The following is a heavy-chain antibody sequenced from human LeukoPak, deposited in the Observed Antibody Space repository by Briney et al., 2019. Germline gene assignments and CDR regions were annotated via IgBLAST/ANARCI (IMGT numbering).Heavy chain of an antibody. D-gene: IGHD5-18*01. J-gene: IGHJ6*02. CDR3: ARLPPVDTAMVTDYYYYGMDV. V-gene: IGHV5-51*01. CDR1: GYSFTSYW. CDR2: IYPGDSDT. Sequence: GESLKISCKGSGYSFTSYWTGRVRQMPGKGLEWMGIIYPGDSDTRYSPSFQGQVTISADKSISTAYLQWSSLKASDTAMYYCARLPPVDTAMVTDYYYYGMDVWGQGTTVTVSS.